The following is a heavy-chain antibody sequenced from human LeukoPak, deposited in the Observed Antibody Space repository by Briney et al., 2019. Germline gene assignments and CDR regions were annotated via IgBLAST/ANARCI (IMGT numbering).Heavy chain of an antibody. V-gene: IGHV3-30*03. CDR2: ISYDGSNE. J-gene: IGHJ4*02. D-gene: IGHD3-22*01. CDR1: GFTFSSYG. CDR3: ARSYYYDSSGYYDTFSSFDY. Sequence: PGGSLRLSCAASGFTFSSYGMHWVRQAPGKGLEWVAVISYDGSNEYYADSVKGRFTISRDNSKNTLYLQMNSLRAEDTAVYYCARSYYYDSSGYYDTFSSFDYWGRGTLVTVSS.